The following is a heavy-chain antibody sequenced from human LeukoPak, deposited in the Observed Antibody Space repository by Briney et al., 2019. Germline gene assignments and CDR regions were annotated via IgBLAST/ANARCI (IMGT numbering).Heavy chain of an antibody. CDR3: ARSKVVPAAQRWNWFHP. J-gene: IGHJ5*02. CDR1: GGTFSSYA. D-gene: IGHD2-2*01. V-gene: IGHV1-69*04. Sequence: SVKVSCKASGGTFSSYAISWVRQAPGQGLEWMGRIIPIFGIANYAQKFQGRVTITADKSTSTAYMELSSLRSEDTAVYYCARSKVVPAAQRWNWFHPWGQGTLVTVSS. CDR2: IIPIFGIA.